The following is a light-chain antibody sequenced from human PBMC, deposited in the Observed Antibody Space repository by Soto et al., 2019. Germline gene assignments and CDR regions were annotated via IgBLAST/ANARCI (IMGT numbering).Light chain of an antibody. CDR1: QSVSSPY. V-gene: IGKV3-20*01. CDR3: QQYGSSRT. Sequence: EIVLTQSPGTLSLSPGERATLSCSASQSVSSPYLAWYQQKPGQAPRLLIYGASSRATGIPDRFSGSGSGTDFTLTISRLEPEDLAVYYCQQYGSSRTFGQGTKVDIK. J-gene: IGKJ1*01. CDR2: GAS.